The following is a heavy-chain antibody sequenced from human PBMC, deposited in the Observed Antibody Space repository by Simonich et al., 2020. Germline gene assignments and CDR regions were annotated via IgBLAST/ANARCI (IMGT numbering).Heavy chain of an antibody. V-gene: IGHV1-2*02. J-gene: IGHJ4*02. Sequence: QVQLVQTGAKVKKPGASVKVSCKASGYTFTGYYMHWVRQAPGQGLEWMGWINPNSGGTNYAQTIQGRVTMTRDTSISTAYMELSRLRSDDTAVYYCASSKLATIDYWGQGTLVNVSS. CDR3: ASSKLATIDY. D-gene: IGHD5-12*01. CDR2: INPNSGGT. CDR1: GYTFTGYY.